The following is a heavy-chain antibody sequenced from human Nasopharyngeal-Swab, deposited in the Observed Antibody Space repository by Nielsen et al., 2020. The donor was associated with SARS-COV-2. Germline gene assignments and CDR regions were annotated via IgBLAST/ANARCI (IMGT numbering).Heavy chain of an antibody. J-gene: IGHJ4*02. CDR1: GFTFSDYW. Sequence: GESLKISCAASGFTFSDYWMHWVRQAPGKGLVGVSRIDLNAIGTAYADSLKGRFTISRENAKNSLYLQMNSLIAEDTAVYFCARGTSTSPGIDYWGQGILVTVSS. V-gene: IGHV3-74*01. CDR2: IDLNAIGT. D-gene: IGHD1-1*01. CDR3: ARGTSTSPGIDY.